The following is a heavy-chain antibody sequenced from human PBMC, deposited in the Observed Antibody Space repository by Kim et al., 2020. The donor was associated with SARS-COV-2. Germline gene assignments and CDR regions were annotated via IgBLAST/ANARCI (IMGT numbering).Heavy chain of an antibody. Sequence: ADTVKGRFPISRDNSKNTLYLQMNSLRAEDTAVYYCATGCGSRLWCHFDYWGQGTLVTVSS. J-gene: IGHJ4*02. V-gene: IGHV3-30*01. D-gene: IGHD2-21*01. CDR3: ATGCGSRLWCHFDY.